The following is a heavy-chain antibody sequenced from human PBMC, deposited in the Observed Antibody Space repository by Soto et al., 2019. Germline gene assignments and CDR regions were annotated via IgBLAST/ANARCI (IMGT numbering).Heavy chain of an antibody. CDR1: GASISGFY. V-gene: IGHV4-4*07. CDR3: GRDGTKTLGDWSAP. D-gene: IGHD1-1*01. Sequence: PSETLSLTCTVSGASISGFYWSWIRKSAGKGLEWIGRIYATGTTDYNPSLKSRVMMSVDTSKKQFSLKLRSVTAADTAVYYCGRDGTKTLGDWSAPGGRGFSATVS. J-gene: IGHJ5*02. CDR2: IYATGTT.